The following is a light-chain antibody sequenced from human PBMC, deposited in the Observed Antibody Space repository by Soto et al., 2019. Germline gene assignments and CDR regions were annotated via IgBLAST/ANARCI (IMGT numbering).Light chain of an antibody. CDR2: GFR. J-gene: IGLJ1*01. CDR1: GNDIGAYDY. V-gene: IGLV2-14*01. CDR3: SSFTTTRLDV. Sequence: QSALTQPTSVSGSPGQSITIYCTGSGNDIGAYDYVSWYQQHPGKAPRLRIHGFRNRPPGISSRFSASKSGLAASRTSTGLRAEDEAGYYCSSFTTTRLDVVGPGTELTVL.